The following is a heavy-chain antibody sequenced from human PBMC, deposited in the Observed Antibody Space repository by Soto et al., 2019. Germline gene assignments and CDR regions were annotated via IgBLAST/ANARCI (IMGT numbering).Heavy chain of an antibody. CDR1: GFTFSSYG. Sequence: GGSLSLSCAASGFTFSSYGMHWVRPAPGKGLEWVAVIWYDGSNKYYADSVKGRFTISRDNSKNTLYLQMNSLRAEDTAVYYCARDFGAVAGTLGAFDIWGKGTMVTVSS. J-gene: IGHJ3*02. CDR2: IWYDGSNK. CDR3: ARDFGAVAGTLGAFDI. D-gene: IGHD6-19*01. V-gene: IGHV3-33*01.